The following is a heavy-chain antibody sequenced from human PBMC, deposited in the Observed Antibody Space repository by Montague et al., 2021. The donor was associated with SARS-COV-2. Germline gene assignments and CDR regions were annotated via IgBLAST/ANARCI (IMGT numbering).Heavy chain of an antibody. Sequence: SETLSLTCTVSGGSISSSSYYWGWVRQPPGKGLEWIGYIYYSGSTNYNPSLKSRVTISVDTSKNQFSLKLSSVTAADTAVYYCAREGLGYCSSTSCYRGFDYWGQGTLVTVSS. CDR1: GGSISSSSYY. V-gene: IGHV4-61*01. D-gene: IGHD2-2*02. CDR3: AREGLGYCSSTSCYRGFDY. J-gene: IGHJ4*02. CDR2: IYYSGST.